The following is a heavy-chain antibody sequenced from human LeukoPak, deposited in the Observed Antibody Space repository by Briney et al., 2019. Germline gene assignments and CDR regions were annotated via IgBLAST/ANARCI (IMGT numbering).Heavy chain of an antibody. D-gene: IGHD3-10*01. V-gene: IGHV1-2*02. CDR2: SDPKSGAT. CDR3: ARGNFYDNKGYSPELRY. CDR1: GYTFTSYY. J-gene: IGHJ4*02. Sequence: ASVKVSYTTSGYTFTSYYIHWLRQAPGQRFEWMGWSDPKSGATKYEHFQGRVTMTRDTSISTAYMELSRLTSDDTAVYYCARGNFYDNKGYSPELRYWGQGTLVTVSS.